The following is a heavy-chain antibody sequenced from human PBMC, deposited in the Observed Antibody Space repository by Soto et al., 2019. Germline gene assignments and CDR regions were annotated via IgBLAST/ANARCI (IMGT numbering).Heavy chain of an antibody. J-gene: IGHJ4*02. Sequence: QVQLQQSGPRLVRPSQTLSLTCAISGDSVSIKSAAWNWIRQSPSRGLEWLGRTYYRSKWYYDYAGSVKSRITINSDTSKNQFSLQLNSVTPEDTAVYYCARDPGYSLDYWGQGTLVTVSS. D-gene: IGHD5-18*01. CDR3: ARDPGYSLDY. CDR2: TYYRSKWYY. V-gene: IGHV6-1*01. CDR1: GDSVSIKSAA.